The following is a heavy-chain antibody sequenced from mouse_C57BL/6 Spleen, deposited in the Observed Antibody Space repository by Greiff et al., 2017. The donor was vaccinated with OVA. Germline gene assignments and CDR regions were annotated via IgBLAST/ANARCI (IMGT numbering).Heavy chain of an antibody. V-gene: IGHV3-6*01. D-gene: IGHD2-3*01. CDR1: GYSITSGYY. CDR3: ARDRDGYSFDY. Sequence: ESGPGLVKPSQSLSLTCSVTGYSITSGYYWNWIRQFPGNKLEWMGYISYDGSNNYNPSLKNRISITRDTSKNQFFLKLNSVTTEDTATYYCARDRDGYSFDYWGQGTTLTVSS. CDR2: ISYDGSN. J-gene: IGHJ2*01.